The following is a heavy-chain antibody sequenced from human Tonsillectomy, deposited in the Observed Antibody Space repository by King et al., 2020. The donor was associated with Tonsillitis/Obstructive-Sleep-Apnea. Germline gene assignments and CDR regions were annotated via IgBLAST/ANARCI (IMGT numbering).Heavy chain of an antibody. J-gene: IGHJ6*02. CDR3: AIHLEESVAARPGYYYYGIDV. V-gene: IGHV4-39*01. CDR1: GGSISSSSYY. Sequence: QLQESGPGLVKPSETLSLTCIVSGGSISSSSYYWGWIRQPPGKGLEWIGSIYYTGSTYYNPSLKSRVTISVDTSKNQVSLKLSSVTAAETAGYYCAIHLEESVAARPGYYYYGIDVWGQGTTVTVSS. CDR2: IYYTGST. D-gene: IGHD6-6*01.